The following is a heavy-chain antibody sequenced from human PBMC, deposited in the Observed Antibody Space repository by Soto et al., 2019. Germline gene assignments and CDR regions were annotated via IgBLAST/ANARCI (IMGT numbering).Heavy chain of an antibody. V-gene: IGHV4-34*01. CDR1: GGSFSGYY. CDR3: ATRPPKNYYYYYMDV. J-gene: IGHJ6*03. Sequence: SETLSLTCAVYGGSFSGYYWSWIRQPPGKGLEWIGEINHSGSTNYNPSLKSRVTISVDTSKNQFSLKLSSVTAADTAVYYCATRPPKNYYYYYMDVWGKGTTVTVSS. CDR2: INHSGST.